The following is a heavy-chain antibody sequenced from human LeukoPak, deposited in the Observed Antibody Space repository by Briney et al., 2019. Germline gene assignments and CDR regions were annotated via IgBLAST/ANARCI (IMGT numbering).Heavy chain of an antibody. J-gene: IGHJ4*02. CDR2: INSDGSST. CDR3: ARPVCGGDCYPYDY. Sequence: GGSLRLSCAASAFTFSSYWMSWVRQAPGKGLVWVSRINSDGSSTSYADSVKGRFTISRDNAKNTVNLQMSSLRDEDTAVYYCARPVCGGDCYPYDYWGQGSLVTVSS. V-gene: IGHV3-74*01. D-gene: IGHD2-21*02. CDR1: AFTFSSYW.